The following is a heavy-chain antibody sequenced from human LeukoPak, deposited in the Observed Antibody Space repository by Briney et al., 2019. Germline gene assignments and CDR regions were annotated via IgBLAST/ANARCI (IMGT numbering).Heavy chain of an antibody. J-gene: IGHJ6*03. Sequence: GGSLRLSCAASGFTFSSYAMSWVRQAPGKGLEWVSAISGSGGSTYYADSVKGRFTISRDNSKNTLYLQMNSLRAEDTAVYYCAKRHGDYSFGYMDVWGKGTTVTVSS. V-gene: IGHV3-23*01. D-gene: IGHD4-17*01. CDR3: AKRHGDYSFGYMDV. CDR1: GFTFSSYA. CDR2: ISGSGGST.